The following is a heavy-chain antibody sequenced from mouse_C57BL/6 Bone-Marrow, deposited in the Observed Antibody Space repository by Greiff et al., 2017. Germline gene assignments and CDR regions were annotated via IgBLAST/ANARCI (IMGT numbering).Heavy chain of an antibody. Sequence: EVQRVESGGGLVQPKGSLKLSCAASGFSFNTYAMNWVRQAPGKGLEWVARIRSKSNNYATYYADSVKDRFTISRDDSESMLYLQMNNLKTEDTAMYYCVRLLRGYFDVWGTGTTVTVSS. CDR1: GFSFNTYA. D-gene: IGHD3-3*01. J-gene: IGHJ1*03. V-gene: IGHV10-1*01. CDR2: IRSKSNNYAT. CDR3: VRLLRGYFDV.